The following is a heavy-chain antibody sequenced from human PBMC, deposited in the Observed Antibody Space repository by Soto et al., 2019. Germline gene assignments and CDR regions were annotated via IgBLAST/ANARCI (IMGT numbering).Heavy chain of an antibody. Sequence: ETLSLTCNVSGGSVSSVKYFWSWIRQPPGKGLEWIAYIYNNGNTNYNPSLKSRATISVDTPKNQCSLKLTSVTAADSAVYFCARTVMPVGNLAAFDHWGQGVLVTVSS. J-gene: IGHJ4*02. V-gene: IGHV4-61*01. D-gene: IGHD7-27*01. CDR3: ARTVMPVGNLAAFDH. CDR2: IYNNGNT. CDR1: GGSVSSVKYF.